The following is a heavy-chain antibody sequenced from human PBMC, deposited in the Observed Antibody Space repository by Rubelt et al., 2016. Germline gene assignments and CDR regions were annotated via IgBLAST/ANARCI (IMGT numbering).Heavy chain of an antibody. J-gene: IGHJ6*02. CDR3: AREPSVGGYYYYGMDV. Sequence: QVQLQESGPGLVKPSEILSLTCTVSGGSISSSYWSWIRQPPGKGLEWIGHIYYSGSTYYNPSLKSRVTISVDTSKNQFSLKLSSVTAADTAVYYCAREPSVGGYYYYGMDVWGQGTTVTVSS. D-gene: IGHD5/OR15-5a*01. CDR1: GGSISSSY. CDR2: IYYSGST. V-gene: IGHV4-59*06.